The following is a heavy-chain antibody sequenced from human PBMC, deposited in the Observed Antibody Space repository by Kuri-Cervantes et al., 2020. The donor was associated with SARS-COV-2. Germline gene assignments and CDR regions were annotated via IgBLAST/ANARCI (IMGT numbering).Heavy chain of an antibody. V-gene: IGHV4-34*01. CDR2: INHSGST. D-gene: IGHD3-10*01. CDR1: GGSFSGYY. CDR3: ARTNRGRYYYYYGMDV. J-gene: IGHJ6*02. Sequence: ESLKISCAVYGGSFSGYYWGWIRQPPGKGLEWIGEINHSGSTNYNPSLKSRVTISVDTSKNQFSLKLSSVTAADTAVYYCARTNRGRYYYYYGMDVWGQGTTVTVSS.